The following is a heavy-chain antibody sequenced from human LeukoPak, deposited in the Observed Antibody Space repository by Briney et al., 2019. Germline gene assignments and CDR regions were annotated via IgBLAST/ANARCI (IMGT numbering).Heavy chain of an antibody. J-gene: IGHJ4*02. Sequence: PGGSLRLSCAASGFTFSSYGMNWVRQAPGKGLEWVSYISGTSSNIYYADSVKGRFTISRDNAKNSLYLQMNSLRDEDTAVYYCATKGDYHDYWGQGTLVTVSS. CDR1: GFTFSSYG. CDR3: ATKGDYHDY. CDR2: ISGTSSNI. V-gene: IGHV3-48*02.